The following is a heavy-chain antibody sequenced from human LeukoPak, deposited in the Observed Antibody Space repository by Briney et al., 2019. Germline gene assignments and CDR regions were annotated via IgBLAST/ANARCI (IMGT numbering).Heavy chain of an antibody. CDR3: ARERGTAMVYYFDY. J-gene: IGHJ4*02. CDR1: GGSLSSYY. Sequence: PSETLSLTCTVSGGSLSSYYWSWIRHPPGKGLEWIGYFYYSWSTNYNPSLKSRVTISVDTSKNQFSLKLSSVTAADTAVYYCARERGTAMVYYFDYWGQGTLVTVSS. V-gene: IGHV4-59*01. CDR2: FYYSWST. D-gene: IGHD5-18*01.